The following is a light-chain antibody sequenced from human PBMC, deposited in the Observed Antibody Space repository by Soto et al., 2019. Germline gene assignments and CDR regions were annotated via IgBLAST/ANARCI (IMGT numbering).Light chain of an antibody. CDR2: EDN. Sequence: QSALTQPASVSGSPGQSITISCTGTSSDVGSYNLVSWYQQHPGKAPKLMIYEDNKRPLGVSNRFSGSKSGNTASLTISGLQAEDEADYYCCSYAGRDVVFGGGTKLTVL. CDR3: CSYAGRDVV. CDR1: SSDVGSYNL. V-gene: IGLV2-23*01. J-gene: IGLJ2*01.